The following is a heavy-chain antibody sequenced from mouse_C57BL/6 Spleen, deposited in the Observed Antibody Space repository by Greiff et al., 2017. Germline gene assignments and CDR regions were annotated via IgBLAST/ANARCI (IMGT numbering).Heavy chain of an antibody. CDR2: ISGGGGNT. CDR3: ARRGAQVFAY. CDR1: GFTFSSYT. V-gene: IGHV5-9*01. J-gene: IGHJ3*01. D-gene: IGHD3-2*02. Sequence: EVKLVESGGGLVKPGGSLKLSCAASGFTFSSYTMSWVRQTPVKRLEWVATISGGGGNTYYPDCVKGRFTISRDNAKNTLYLQMSSLRSEDTALYYCARRGAQVFAYWGQGTLVTVSA.